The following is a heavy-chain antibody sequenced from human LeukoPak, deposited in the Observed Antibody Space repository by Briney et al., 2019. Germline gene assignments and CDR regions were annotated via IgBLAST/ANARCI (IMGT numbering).Heavy chain of an antibody. V-gene: IGHV4-34*01. CDR1: GGSFSGYY. CDR2: INHSGGT. J-gene: IGHJ3*02. CDR3: ASDDYGEVVNALDI. D-gene: IGHD4-17*01. Sequence: PSETLSLTCAVYGGSFSGYYWSWLRQPPGKGLEWIGEINHSGGTNYNPSLKSRVTISLDTSKNHFSLKLTSVTAADTAVYYCASDDYGEVVNALDIWGQGTMVTVSS.